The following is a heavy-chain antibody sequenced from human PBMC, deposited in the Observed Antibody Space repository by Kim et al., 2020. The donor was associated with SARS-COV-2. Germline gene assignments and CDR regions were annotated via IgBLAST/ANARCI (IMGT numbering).Heavy chain of an antibody. V-gene: IGHV3-7*05. CDR3: ARLLLDKRRYFDY. Sequence: GGSLRLSCAASGFSFSNHWMSWVRQAPGKGLEWVANIRNDETEKIYVNSVKGRFTISRDNARNSLFLQMDSLRAEDTAVYYCARLLLDKRRYFDYWGQGVLVTVSS. D-gene: IGHD1-1*01. CDR2: IRNDETEK. CDR1: GFSFSNHW. J-gene: IGHJ4*02.